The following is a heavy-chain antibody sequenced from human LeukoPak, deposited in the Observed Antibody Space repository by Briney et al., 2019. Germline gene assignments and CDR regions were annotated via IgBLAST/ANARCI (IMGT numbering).Heavy chain of an antibody. J-gene: IGHJ4*02. V-gene: IGHV4-59*01. CDR1: GGSISSYY. CDR3: ARFLRIADYYFDY. CDR2: IYYSGST. D-gene: IGHD6-13*01. Sequence: SETLSLTCTVSGGSISSYYWSWIRQPPGKGLEWIGYIYYSGSTNYNPSPKSRVTISVDTSKNQFSLKLSSVTAADTAVYYCARFLRIADYYFDYWGQGTLVTVSS.